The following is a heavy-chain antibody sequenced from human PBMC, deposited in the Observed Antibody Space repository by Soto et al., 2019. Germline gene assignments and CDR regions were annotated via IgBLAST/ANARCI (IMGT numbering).Heavy chain of an antibody. D-gene: IGHD5-18*01. CDR2: INHSGST. CDR3: AGGYSYGPY. J-gene: IGHJ4*02. Sequence: PSETLSLTCAVYGGSFSGYYWSWIRQPPGKGLEWIGEINHSGSTNYNPSLKSRVTISVDTSKNQFSLKLSSVTAADTAVYYCAGGYSYGPYWGQGTLVTVSS. CDR1: GGSFSGYY. V-gene: IGHV4-34*01.